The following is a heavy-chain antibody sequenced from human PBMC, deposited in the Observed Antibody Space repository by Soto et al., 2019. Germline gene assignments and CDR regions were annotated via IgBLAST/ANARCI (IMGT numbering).Heavy chain of an antibody. V-gene: IGHV1-69*12. CDR2: IIPICGTA. Sequence: QVQLVQSVAEVKKPGSSVKVSCKAAGGTLSSYAISWVLQAPGHGLEWMGGIIPICGTANYAQKFQGRVTITADESPSTAYMELTSLRSADTAVYYCARNPDTNYYYGMDVWGQGTTVSVSS. J-gene: IGHJ6*02. CDR3: ARNPDTNYYYGMDV. CDR1: GGTLSSYA.